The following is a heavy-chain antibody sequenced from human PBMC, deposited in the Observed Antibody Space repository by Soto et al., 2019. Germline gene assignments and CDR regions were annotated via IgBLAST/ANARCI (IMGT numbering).Heavy chain of an antibody. CDR3: ARADIVVVPAASLQYYYYMDV. V-gene: IGHV1-18*01. CDR1: GYTFTSYG. CDR2: ISAYNGNT. J-gene: IGHJ6*03. Sequence: QVPLVQSGAEVKKPGASVKVSCKASGYTFTSYGISWVRQAPGQGLEWMGWISAYNGNTNYAQKLQGRVTMTADTSTSTAYMELRSLRSGDTAVYYCARADIVVVPAASLQYYYYMDVWCKGTTVTVSS. D-gene: IGHD2-2*01.